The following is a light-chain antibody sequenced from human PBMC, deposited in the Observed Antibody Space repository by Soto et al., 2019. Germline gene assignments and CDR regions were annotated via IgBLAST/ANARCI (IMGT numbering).Light chain of an antibody. CDR3: QVWDGNSDHVV. V-gene: IGLV3-21*04. CDR1: NIGSKS. Sequence: SYELTQPPSVSVAPGKTARITCGGTNIGSKSVHWYQQKPGQAPVLVIYYDFDRPSGIPERFSGSNSGNTATLSITRVEAGDEADYYCQVWDGNSDHVVFGGGTKLTVL. CDR2: YDF. J-gene: IGLJ2*01.